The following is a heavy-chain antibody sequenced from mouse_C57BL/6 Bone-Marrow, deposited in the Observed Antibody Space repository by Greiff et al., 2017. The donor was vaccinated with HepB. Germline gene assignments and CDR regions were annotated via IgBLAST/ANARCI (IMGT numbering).Heavy chain of an antibody. CDR1: GYSFTGYY. CDR3: ARTIYYGSSYWYFDV. J-gene: IGHJ1*03. V-gene: IGHV1-42*01. D-gene: IGHD1-1*01. CDR2: INPSTGGT. Sequence: VQLQQSGPELVKPGASVKISCKASGYSFTGYYMNWVKQSPEKSLEWIGEINPSTGGTTYNQKFKAKATLTVDKSSSTAYMQLKSLTSEDSAVYYCARTIYYGSSYWYFDVWGTGTTVTASS.